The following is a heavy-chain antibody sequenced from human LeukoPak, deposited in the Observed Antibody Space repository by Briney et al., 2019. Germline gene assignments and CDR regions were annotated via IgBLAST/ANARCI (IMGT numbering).Heavy chain of an antibody. CDR2: IYHSGST. CDR3: ARQLYGDYVDY. CDR1: GGAISTYY. D-gene: IGHD4-17*01. V-gene: IGHV4-38-2*02. Sequence: SETLSLTCTVSGGAISTYYWSWIRQPPGKGLEWIGSIYHSGSTYYNPSLKSRVTISVDTSKNQFSLKLSSVTAADTAVYYCARQLYGDYVDYWGQGTLVTVSS. J-gene: IGHJ4*02.